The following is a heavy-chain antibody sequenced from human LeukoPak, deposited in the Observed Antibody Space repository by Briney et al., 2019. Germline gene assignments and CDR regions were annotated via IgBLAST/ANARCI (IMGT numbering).Heavy chain of an antibody. J-gene: IGHJ4*02. V-gene: IGHV3-23*01. D-gene: IGHD6-13*01. CDR2: LRGNGDT. CDR3: ARAGIAAASDY. CDR1: GFTFSSYA. Sequence: GGSLRLSCAASGFTFSSYAMSWVREAPARGLGWVSSLRGNGDTFYADSVKGRFTLSRDNAKNSLYLQMNSLRAEDTAVYYCARAGIAAASDYWGQGTLVTVSS.